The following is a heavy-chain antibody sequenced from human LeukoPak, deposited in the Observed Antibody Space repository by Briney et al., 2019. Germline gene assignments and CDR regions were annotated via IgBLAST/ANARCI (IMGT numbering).Heavy chain of an antibody. CDR2: IWYDGSNP. J-gene: IGHJ4*02. CDR3: ARPYTGSYYYDY. D-gene: IGHD1-26*01. Sequence: GRSLRLSCAASGFTFSSYGMHWVRQAPGKGLEWLALIWYDGSNPYYADSVKGRFTISRDNSKNTLYLQMNCLTPEDTAVYYCARPYTGSYYYDYWGQGTLVTVSS. V-gene: IGHV3-33*01. CDR1: GFTFSSYG.